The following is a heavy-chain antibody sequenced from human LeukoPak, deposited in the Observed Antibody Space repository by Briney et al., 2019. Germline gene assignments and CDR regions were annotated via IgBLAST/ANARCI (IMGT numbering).Heavy chain of an antibody. D-gene: IGHD6-19*01. CDR3: ARISSDWPHYYMDV. Sequence: PSETLSLTCAVSGGSISSSNWWSWVRQPPGKGLEWIGEIYHSGSTNYNPSLKSRVTISVDKSKNQFSLKLSSVTAADTAVYYCARISSDWPHYYMDVWGKGTTVTVSS. CDR1: GGSISSSNW. J-gene: IGHJ6*03. CDR2: IYHSGST. V-gene: IGHV4-4*02.